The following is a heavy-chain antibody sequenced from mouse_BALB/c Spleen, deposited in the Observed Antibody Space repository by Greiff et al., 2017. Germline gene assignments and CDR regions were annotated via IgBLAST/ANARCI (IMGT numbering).Heavy chain of an antibody. V-gene: IGHV7-3*02. D-gene: IGHD2-3*01. J-gene: IGHJ4*01. CDR3: ARDIGDGYYDMDE. CDR2: IRNKANGYTT. CDR1: WFTFTAYY. Sequence: EVPGVESGGGLVPPGGSLRLSCATSWFTFTAYYLSWVRPPPGKALEWLGFIRNKANGYTTEYSASVKGRFTISRDNSQSILYLQMNTLRAEDSANYYCARDIGDGYYDMDEWGKGTSGT.